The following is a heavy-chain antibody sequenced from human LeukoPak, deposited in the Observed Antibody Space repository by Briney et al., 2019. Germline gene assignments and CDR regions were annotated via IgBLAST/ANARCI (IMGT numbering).Heavy chain of an antibody. CDR3: AKLGITQQLGLNWFDP. D-gene: IGHD6-13*01. CDR2: ISGSGGST. Sequence: PGGSLRLSCAASGFTFSSYAMSWVRQAPGKGLEWVSAISGSGGSTYYADSVKGRFTISRDNSKNTLYLQMNSLRAEDTAVYYCAKLGITQQLGLNWFDPWGQGTLVTVSS. J-gene: IGHJ5*02. V-gene: IGHV3-23*01. CDR1: GFTFSSYA.